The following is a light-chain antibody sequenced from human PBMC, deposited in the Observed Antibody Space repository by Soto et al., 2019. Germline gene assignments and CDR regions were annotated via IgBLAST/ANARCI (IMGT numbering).Light chain of an antibody. Sequence: IVLTQSPGTLSSSPGERATISCRASQSVSSSYLAWYQQKPGQAPRLLIYGASSRATGIPDRFSGSGSGTDFTLTISRLEPEDFAVYYCQQYGSSPRTFGQGTKVDIK. CDR3: QQYGSSPRT. CDR2: GAS. CDR1: QSVSSSY. V-gene: IGKV3-20*01. J-gene: IGKJ1*01.